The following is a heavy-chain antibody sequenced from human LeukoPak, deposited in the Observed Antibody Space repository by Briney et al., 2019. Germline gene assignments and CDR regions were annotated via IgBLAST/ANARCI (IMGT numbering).Heavy chain of an antibody. Sequence: PGGSLRLSCAASGFTFSSYEMNWVRQAPGKGLEWASYISSSGSTIYYVDSVKGRFTISRDNAKNSLYLQMNSLRAEDAAVYYCAREISCSGGSCYDNYYYYGMDVWGQGTTVTVSS. D-gene: IGHD2-15*01. J-gene: IGHJ6*02. CDR2: ISSSGSTI. CDR3: AREISCSGGSCYDNYYYYGMDV. V-gene: IGHV3-48*03. CDR1: GFTFSSYE.